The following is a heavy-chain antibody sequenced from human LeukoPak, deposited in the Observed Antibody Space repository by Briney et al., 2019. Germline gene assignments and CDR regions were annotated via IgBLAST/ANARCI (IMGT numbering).Heavy chain of an antibody. Sequence: GASVKVSCKASGYAFTSYGISWVRQAPGPGLEWMGWISAYNGITTYAQKLQGRVTMTTDTSTRTAYMDLRSLRSDDRAVYYCARDSDTDMVPCDYWGQGTLVTVSS. CDR2: ISAYNGIT. D-gene: IGHD5-18*01. V-gene: IGHV1-18*01. CDR1: GYAFTSYG. J-gene: IGHJ4*02. CDR3: ARDSDTDMVPCDY.